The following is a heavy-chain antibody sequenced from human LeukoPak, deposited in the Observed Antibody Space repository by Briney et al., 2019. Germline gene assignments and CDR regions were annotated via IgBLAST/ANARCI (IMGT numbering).Heavy chain of an antibody. CDR2: IIPIFGTA. Sequence: ASAKVSCKASGGTFSSYAISWVRQAPGQGLEWMGGIIPIFGTANYAQKFQGRVTITADESTSTAYMELSSLRSEDTAVYYCAILPRAVAGSYWGQGTLVTVSP. CDR3: AILPRAVAGSY. J-gene: IGHJ4*02. D-gene: IGHD6-19*01. V-gene: IGHV1-69*13. CDR1: GGTFSSYA.